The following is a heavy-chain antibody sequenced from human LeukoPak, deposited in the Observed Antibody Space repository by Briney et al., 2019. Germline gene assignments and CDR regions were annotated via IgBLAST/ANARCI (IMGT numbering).Heavy chain of an antibody. CDR3: ARGRSSYCSGVSCYSTGFDP. CDR1: GFTFSTHA. CDR2: ISYDGTNK. J-gene: IGHJ5*02. Sequence: GGSLRLSCAASGFTFSTHAMHWVRQAPGKGLEWVTVISYDGTNKYYADSVKGRFTFSRDNSKNTLYLQMNSLRAEDTAVYYCARGRSSYCSGVSCYSTGFDPWGQGTLVTVSS. D-gene: IGHD2-15*01. V-gene: IGHV3-30*04.